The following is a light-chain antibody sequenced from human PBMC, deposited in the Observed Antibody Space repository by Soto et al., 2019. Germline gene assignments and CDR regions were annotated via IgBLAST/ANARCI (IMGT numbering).Light chain of an antibody. CDR3: QQHSNWPLT. CDR1: QSVSSS. V-gene: IGKV3-11*01. Sequence: EIVLIQSPATLSLSPGERATLSCRASQSVSSSLAWYQQNPGQAPRRLIFDASNRATGIPVRFSGSGSGTDFTLTISSLEPEDFTVYYCQQHSNWPLTFGGGTTVDIK. CDR2: DAS. J-gene: IGKJ4*01.